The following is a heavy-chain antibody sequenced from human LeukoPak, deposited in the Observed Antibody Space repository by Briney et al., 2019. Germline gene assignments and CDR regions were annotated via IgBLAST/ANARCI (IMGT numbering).Heavy chain of an antibody. D-gene: IGHD1-20*01. J-gene: IGHJ4*02. CDR1: GFXFRNSA. V-gene: IGHV3-23*01. CDR2: IGGHVHST. CDR3: ANHRTPDRYHWNYFDY. Sequence: GGSLRLSCAASGFXFRNSAISWVRQAPGTGLEWVSSIGGHVHSTYYADSVIGRFTVSRDDSKNTLYLQMNSLRADDTAIYYCANHRTPDRYHWNYFDYWGQGTLVTVSS.